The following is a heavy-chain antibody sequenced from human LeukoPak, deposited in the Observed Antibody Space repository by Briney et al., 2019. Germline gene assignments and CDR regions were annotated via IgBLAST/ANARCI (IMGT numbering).Heavy chain of an antibody. D-gene: IGHD3-10*01. CDR2: ISNSSPNI. J-gene: IGHJ5*02. Sequence: GGSLRLSCTASGFTFGDYAMNWVRQAPGKGLEWVSSISNSSPNIYYADSVKGRFTISRDSAKDSLFLQMNSLRVEDTAVYYCVRDVLYYYGAERLFWFDPWGQGTLVTVSS. CDR1: GFTFGDYA. CDR3: VRDVLYYYGAERLFWFDP. V-gene: IGHV3-21*01.